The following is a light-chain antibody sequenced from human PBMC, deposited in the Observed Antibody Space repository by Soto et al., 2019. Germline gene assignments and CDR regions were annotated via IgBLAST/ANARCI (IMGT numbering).Light chain of an antibody. CDR3: QQRSNWPPDT. J-gene: IGKJ5*01. V-gene: IGKV3D-20*02. CDR1: QSVSSNF. Sequence: DTVLTQSPGTLSLSPGERATLSCRASQSVSSNFLAWYQQKPGQAPRLLIYGASNRATGIPDKFNGSGSGTDFTLTISRLEPEDFAMYYCQQRSNWPPDTFGQGTRLEI. CDR2: GAS.